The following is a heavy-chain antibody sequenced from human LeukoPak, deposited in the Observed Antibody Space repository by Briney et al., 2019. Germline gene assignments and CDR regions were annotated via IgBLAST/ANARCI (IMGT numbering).Heavy chain of an antibody. Sequence: GASVKVSCKASGYTFTSYGISWVRQAPGQGLEWMGWISAYNGNTNYAQRLQGRVTMTTDTSTSTAYMELRSLRSDDTAVYYCARVGMATIFPWFDPWGQGTLVTVSS. V-gene: IGHV1-18*01. CDR1: GYTFTSYG. J-gene: IGHJ5*02. CDR3: ARVGMATIFPWFDP. CDR2: ISAYNGNT. D-gene: IGHD5-24*01.